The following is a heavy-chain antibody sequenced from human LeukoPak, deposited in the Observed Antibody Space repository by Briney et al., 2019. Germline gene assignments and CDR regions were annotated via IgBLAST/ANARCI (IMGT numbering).Heavy chain of an antibody. J-gene: IGHJ6*02. D-gene: IGHD1-26*01. CDR1: GFTFSSYA. V-gene: IGHV3-30*04. CDR2: ISYDGSNK. CDR3: ARVYRSGSYYGYYYYYGMDG. Sequence: GRSPRLSCAASGFTFSSYAMHWVRQAPGKGLEWVAVISYDGSNKYYADSVKGRFTISRDNPKNTLDLQMNSLRAEDTAVYYCARVYRSGSYYGYYYYYGMDGWGQGTTVTVSS.